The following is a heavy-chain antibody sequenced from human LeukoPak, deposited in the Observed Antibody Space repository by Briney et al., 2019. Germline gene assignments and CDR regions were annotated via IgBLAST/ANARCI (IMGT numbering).Heavy chain of an antibody. J-gene: IGHJ3*02. V-gene: IGHV4-59*12. CDR1: GGSISSDY. CDR3: AREGAAFDI. Sequence: SETLSLTFVVSGGSISSDYWSWIRQPPGKGLEWIGYIYYSGSTNHNPSLKSRVTMSVGTSKNQFSLKLSSVTAADTAVYYCAREGAAFDIWGQGTMVTVSS. CDR2: IYYSGST.